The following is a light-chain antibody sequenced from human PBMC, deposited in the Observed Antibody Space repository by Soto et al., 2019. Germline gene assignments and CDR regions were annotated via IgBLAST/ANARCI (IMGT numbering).Light chain of an antibody. CDR2: DAS. V-gene: IGKV1-33*01. CDR3: LQYEDVPRT. J-gene: IGKJ1*01. Sequence: DIQMTQSPSSLSASVGDRVTITCQATQGINNYVNWYQQKPGKAPKLLIYDASKLETGVPSRFSGSGSGTHFTFAISSLQPEDVAVYYCLQYEDVPRTCGQGTKVEI. CDR1: QGINNY.